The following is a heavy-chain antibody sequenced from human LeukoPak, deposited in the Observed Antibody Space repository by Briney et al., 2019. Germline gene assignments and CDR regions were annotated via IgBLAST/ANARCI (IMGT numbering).Heavy chain of an antibody. CDR3: ARATRDYDYVWGCLAAPTHYFDY. Sequence: SETLSLTCAVSGGSLSSSSYYWGWIRQRPGKGLGWIVSIYYSGSTYYNPSLKSRVTISVYTSKNQFSLKLSSVTAADTGVYYCARATRDYDYVWGCLAAPTHYFDYWGQGTLVTVPS. D-gene: IGHD3-16*01. V-gene: IGHV4-39*07. CDR2: IYYSGST. J-gene: IGHJ4*02. CDR1: GGSLSSSSYY.